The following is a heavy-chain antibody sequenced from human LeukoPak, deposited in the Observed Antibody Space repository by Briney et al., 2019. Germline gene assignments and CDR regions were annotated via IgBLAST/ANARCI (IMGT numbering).Heavy chain of an antibody. Sequence: SVKVSCKASGYTFTSYYMHWVRQAPGQGLEWMGGIIPIFGTANYAQKFQGRVTITTDESTSTAYMELSSLRSEDTAVYYCARGPTSRDGYKYFDYWGQGTLVTVSS. CDR2: IIPIFGTA. CDR3: ARGPTSRDGYKYFDY. CDR1: GYTFTSYY. D-gene: IGHD5-24*01. J-gene: IGHJ4*02. V-gene: IGHV1-69*05.